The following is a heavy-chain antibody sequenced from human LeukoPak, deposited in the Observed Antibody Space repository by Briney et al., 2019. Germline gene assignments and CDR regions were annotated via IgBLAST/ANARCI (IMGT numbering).Heavy chain of an antibody. CDR2: ISGSGGST. CDR3: AKASGPIRLWIPLGY. Sequence: GGSLRLSCAASGFTFSSYAMSWVRQAPGKGLEWVSAISGSGGSTYYADSVKGRFTISRDNSKNTLYLQMNSLRAEDTAVYYCAKASGPIRLWIPLGYWGQGTLVTVSS. J-gene: IGHJ4*02. V-gene: IGHV3-23*01. D-gene: IGHD5-18*01. CDR1: GFTFSSYA.